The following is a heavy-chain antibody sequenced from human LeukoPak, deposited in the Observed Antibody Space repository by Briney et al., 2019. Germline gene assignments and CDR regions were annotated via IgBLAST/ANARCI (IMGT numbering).Heavy chain of an antibody. D-gene: IGHD6-19*01. CDR3: ARVVAVAAKDY. J-gene: IGHJ4*02. CDR2: INSDGSST. V-gene: IGHV3-74*01. Sequence: GGSLRLSCAASGFTFSGYWMHWVRQAPGKGLVWVSRINSDGSSTSYADSVKGRFTISRDNAKNTLYLQMNSLRAEDTAVYYCARVVAVAAKDYWGQGTLVTVSS. CDR1: GFTFSGYW.